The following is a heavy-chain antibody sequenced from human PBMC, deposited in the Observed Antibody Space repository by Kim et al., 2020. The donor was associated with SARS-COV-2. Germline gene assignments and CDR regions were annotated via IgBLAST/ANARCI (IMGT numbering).Heavy chain of an antibody. J-gene: IGHJ4*02. CDR1: GVSISTNYHY. Sequence: SETLSLTCSVSGVSISTNYHYWGWVRQPPGKGLEWIGSVYNSGTTYYNPSLKSRVTISGDTSKNQFSLNMRSVTAADTAVYYCACNVGSTPDYYFDYWGRGALVTGSS. CDR2: VYNSGTT. CDR3: ACNVGSTPDYYFDY. D-gene: IGHD1-26*01. V-gene: IGHV4-39*07.